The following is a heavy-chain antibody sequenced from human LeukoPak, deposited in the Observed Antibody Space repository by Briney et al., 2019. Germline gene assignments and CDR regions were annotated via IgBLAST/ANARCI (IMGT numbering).Heavy chain of an antibody. Sequence: TQSLTCTVSGGSISSGDYYWRWIRQPPGKGLEWIGYIYHSGSTYYNPSLKSRVTISVDTSKNQFSLKLSSVTAADTAVYYCASAYCGGDCTPYWYFDLWGRGTLVTVSS. D-gene: IGHD2-21*02. CDR3: ASAYCGGDCTPYWYFDL. CDR2: IYHSGST. V-gene: IGHV4-30-4*01. CDR1: GGSISSGDYY. J-gene: IGHJ2*01.